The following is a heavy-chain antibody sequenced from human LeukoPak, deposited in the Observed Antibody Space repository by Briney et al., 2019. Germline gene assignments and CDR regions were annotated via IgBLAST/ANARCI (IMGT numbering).Heavy chain of an antibody. CDR1: GFTLTSNY. V-gene: IGHV3-21*01. D-gene: IGHD5-18*01. CDR2: ISSSSSYI. CDR3: AGGYTDYYFDF. Sequence: RQSLRLSWAAAGFTLTSNYMSCVRQPPGNGLEWDSSISSSSSYIYYADSMKGPLTISTDNAKKSLYLQMNSLRTTDTAIDYRAGGYTDYYFDFWGEGTVVTVSS. J-gene: IGHJ4*02.